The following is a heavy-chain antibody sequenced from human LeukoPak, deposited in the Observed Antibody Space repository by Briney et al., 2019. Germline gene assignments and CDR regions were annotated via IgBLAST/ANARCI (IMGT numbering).Heavy chain of an antibody. CDR1: GGSFSGYY. CDR3: ARATGFSSGCYRYFDY. V-gene: IGHV4-34*01. Sequence: SETLSLTCAVYGGSFSGYYWSWIRQPPGKGLEWIGEINHSGSTNYNPSLKSRVTISVDTSKNQFSPKLSSMTAADTAVYYCARATGFSSGCYRYFDYWGQGTLVTVSS. D-gene: IGHD6-19*01. J-gene: IGHJ4*02. CDR2: INHSGST.